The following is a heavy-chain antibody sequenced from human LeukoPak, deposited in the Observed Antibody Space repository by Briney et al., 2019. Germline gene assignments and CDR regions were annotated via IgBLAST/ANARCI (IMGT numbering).Heavy chain of an antibody. CDR3: AGCSGILTGYCFDY. J-gene: IGHJ4*02. V-gene: IGHV3-74*01. CDR2: INSDGSST. CDR1: GFTFSSYW. Sequence: GGSLRLSCAASGFTFSSYWMHWVRQAPGKGLVWVSRINSDGSSTSYADSVKGRFTISRDNAKNTLYLQMNSLRAEDTAVYYCAGCSGILTGYCFDYWGQGTLVTVSS. D-gene: IGHD3-9*01.